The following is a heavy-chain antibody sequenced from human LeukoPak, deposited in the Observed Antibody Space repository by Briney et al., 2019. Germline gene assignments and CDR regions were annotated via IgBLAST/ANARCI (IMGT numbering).Heavy chain of an antibody. J-gene: IGHJ4*02. CDR3: ARDRKYGSESLRRLDY. Sequence: SQTLSLTCTVSGGSISSGGYYWSWIRQHPGKGLGWIGYISYSGNTYYNPSLKSRVTISADTSKNQFSLKLSSVTVADTAVYYCARDRKYGSESLRRLDYWGRGTLVTVSS. D-gene: IGHD3-10*01. V-gene: IGHV4-30-4*08. CDR2: ISYSGNT. CDR1: GGSISSGGYY.